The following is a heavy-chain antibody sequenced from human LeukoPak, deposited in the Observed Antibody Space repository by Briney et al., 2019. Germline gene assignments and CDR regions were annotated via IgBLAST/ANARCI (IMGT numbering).Heavy chain of an antibody. D-gene: IGHD6-13*01. Sequence: ASVKVSCKASGGTFSSYAISWVRQAPGQGLEWMGIINPSGCSTSYAQKFQGRVTMNRDTSTSTVYMELSSLRSEDTAVYYCARLDRGSSSSLDAFDIWGQGTMVTVSS. CDR1: GGTFSSYA. CDR2: INPSGCST. CDR3: ARLDRGSSSSLDAFDI. J-gene: IGHJ3*02. V-gene: IGHV1-46*01.